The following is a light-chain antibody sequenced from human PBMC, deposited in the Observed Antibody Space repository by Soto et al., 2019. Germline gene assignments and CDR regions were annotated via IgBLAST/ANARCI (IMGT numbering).Light chain of an antibody. CDR2: KAS. CDR3: QQYDTYSPWP. CDR1: QTVSPW. Sequence: DIQMTQSPSTLSASVGDRVTITCRASQTVSPWLAWYQQKPGKAPKLLIYKASSLESGVPSRFSGSGSGTEFTLTISSRQPDDFATYYCQQYDTYSPWPFGQGTKVEIK. J-gene: IGKJ1*01. V-gene: IGKV1-5*03.